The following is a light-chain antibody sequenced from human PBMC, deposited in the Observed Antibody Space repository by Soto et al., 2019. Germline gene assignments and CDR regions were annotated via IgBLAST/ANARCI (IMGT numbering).Light chain of an antibody. J-gene: IGKJ5*01. Sequence: EMVNTQSPASLSVSPSQRSTLSFRASQSVSSKLAWYQQKPGQAPRLLIYGASTRATGIPARFSGSGSGTDFTLTISSLEPEDFAVYYCQQRSNWPITFGQGTRLE. V-gene: IGKV3D-15*01. CDR1: QSVSSK. CDR3: QQRSNWPIT. CDR2: GAS.